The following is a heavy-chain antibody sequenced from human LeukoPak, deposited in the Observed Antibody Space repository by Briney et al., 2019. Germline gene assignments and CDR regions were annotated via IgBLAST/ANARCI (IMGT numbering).Heavy chain of an antibody. J-gene: IGHJ4*02. D-gene: IGHD3-10*01. CDR1: GFTFSSYW. CDR3: ARDRGPRTGFMVREAYDY. Sequence: GGSLRLSCAASGFTFSSYWMSWVRQAPGKGLVWVSHINTDGSITNYADSVKGRFSISGDNAKNTLYLQMSSLRAEDTAVYYCARDRGPRTGFMVREAYDYWGQGTLVTVSS. V-gene: IGHV3-74*01. CDR2: INTDGSIT.